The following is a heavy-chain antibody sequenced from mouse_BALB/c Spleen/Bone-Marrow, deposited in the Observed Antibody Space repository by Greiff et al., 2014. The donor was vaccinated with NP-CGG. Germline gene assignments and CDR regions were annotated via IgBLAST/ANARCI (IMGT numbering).Heavy chain of an antibody. CDR2: ISGGDAYT. J-gene: IGHJ4*01. V-gene: IGHV5-6*01. CDR3: GRGDGSKDY. D-gene: IGHD3-3*01. Sequence: EVQVVESGGDLVKPGGSLKLSCAASELTYSSYGMSWVRQTPDKRLEWVATISGGDAYTYYPDSVKGRFTISRDSAKNILYLQMSSLKSEDTAMYYCGRGDGSKDYWGQGTSVTVSS. CDR1: ELTYSSYG.